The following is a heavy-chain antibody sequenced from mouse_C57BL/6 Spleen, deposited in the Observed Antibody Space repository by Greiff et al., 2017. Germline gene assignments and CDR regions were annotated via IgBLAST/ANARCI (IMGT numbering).Heavy chain of an antibody. J-gene: IGHJ2*01. CDR3: ARGENYGGYYFDY. V-gene: IGHV1-64*01. CDR2: IHPNSGST. CDR1: GYTFTSYW. D-gene: IGHD1-1*02. Sequence: VKLLQSGAELVKPGASVKLSCKASGYTFTSYWMPWVKQSPGQGLEWMGMIHPNSGSTNYNEKFKGKATLTVDNSSSTAYMQLSSLTSEDSAVYYGARGENYGGYYFDYWGQGTTLTVSS.